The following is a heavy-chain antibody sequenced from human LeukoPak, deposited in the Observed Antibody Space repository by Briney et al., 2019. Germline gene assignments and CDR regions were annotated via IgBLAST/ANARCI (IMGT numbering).Heavy chain of an antibody. J-gene: IGHJ4*02. CDR3: ARGGHYYDISGYYPIDY. Sequence: SETLSLTCTVSGGSISSYYWSWIRQPPGKGLEWIGYIYYSGSTNYNPSLKSRVTISVDTSKNQFSLKLSSVTAADTAVYYCARGGHYYDISGYYPIDYWGQGTLVAVSS. V-gene: IGHV4-59*01. CDR1: GGSISSYY. D-gene: IGHD3-22*01. CDR2: IYYSGST.